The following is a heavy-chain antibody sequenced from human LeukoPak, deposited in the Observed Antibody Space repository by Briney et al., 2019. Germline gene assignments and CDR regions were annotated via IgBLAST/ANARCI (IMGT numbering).Heavy chain of an antibody. CDR2: IYYSGSI. CDR1: GGSMRSYY. CDR3: ARGGFDAFDM. D-gene: IGHD3-22*01. Sequence: SETLSLTCTVSGGSMRSYYWTWVRQPPGKGLEWIGYIYYSGSINYNPSLKSRVTLSVDTSKNQFSLNLSSVTAADTAVYYCARGGFDAFDMWGQGTMVTVSS. J-gene: IGHJ3*02. V-gene: IGHV4-59*01.